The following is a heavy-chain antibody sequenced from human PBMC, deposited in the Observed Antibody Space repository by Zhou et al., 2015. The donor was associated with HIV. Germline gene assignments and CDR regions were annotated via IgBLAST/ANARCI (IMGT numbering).Heavy chain of an antibody. D-gene: IGHD3-22*01. Sequence: QVQLVQSGAEVKKPGSSVKVSCKASGGTFSSYAISWVRQAPGQGLEWMGGIIPIFGTANYAQKFQGRVTITADESTSTAYMELSSLRSEDTAVYYCASEGWLSIRPAYYFDYWGQGTLVTVSS. V-gene: IGHV1-69*01. CDR3: ASEGWLSIRPAYYFDY. CDR2: IIPIFGTA. J-gene: IGHJ4*02. CDR1: GGTFSSYA.